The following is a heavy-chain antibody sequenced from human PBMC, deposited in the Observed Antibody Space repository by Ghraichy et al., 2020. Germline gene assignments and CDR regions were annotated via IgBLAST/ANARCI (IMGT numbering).Heavy chain of an antibody. J-gene: IGHJ2*01. D-gene: IGHD5/OR15-5a*01. V-gene: IGHV3-23*01. Sequence: GSLNISCAASGFTFSTYAMTWVRQAPGKGLEWVSATSGGGGSTYYVDSVKGRFTISRDNSKNTLYLQMNSLRAEDTAVYSCAKVVSWRYFDLWGRGTLVTVSS. CDR3: AKVVSWRYFDL. CDR2: TSGGGGST. CDR1: GFTFSTYA.